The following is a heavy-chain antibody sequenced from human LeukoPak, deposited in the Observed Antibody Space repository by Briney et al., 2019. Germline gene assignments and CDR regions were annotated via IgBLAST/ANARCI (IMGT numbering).Heavy chain of an antibody. V-gene: IGHV3-23*01. D-gene: IGHD1-26*01. Sequence: GGSLRLSCAASGLTFSSYAMSWVRQAPGKELEWVSAISGSGGSTYYADSVKGRFTISRDNSKNTLYLQMNSLRAEDTALYFCAKKAQYNGNYPLDYWGQGTLVTVSS. CDR1: GLTFSSYA. J-gene: IGHJ4*02. CDR2: ISGSGGST. CDR3: AKKAQYNGNYPLDY.